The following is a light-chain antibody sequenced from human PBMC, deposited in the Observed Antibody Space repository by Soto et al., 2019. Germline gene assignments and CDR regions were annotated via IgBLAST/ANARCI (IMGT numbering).Light chain of an antibody. Sequence: IQLTQSPSTLSASVGDRVTITCRASETISYWLAWYQQKPGKAPKLLIYDASNLESGVPSRFSGSRSGTEFTLTISSLQPDDFATYYCQQYNSYSTWTFGQGTKVDIK. CDR2: DAS. J-gene: IGKJ1*01. CDR1: ETISYW. V-gene: IGKV1-5*01. CDR3: QQYNSYSTWT.